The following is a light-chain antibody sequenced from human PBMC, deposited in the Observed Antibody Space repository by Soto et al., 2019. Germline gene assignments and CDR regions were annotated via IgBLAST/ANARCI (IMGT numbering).Light chain of an antibody. J-gene: IGKJ2*01. CDR2: AAS. CDR1: QSVSSN. V-gene: IGKV3-15*01. CDR3: QQYKNWPYT. Sequence: EIVLTQSPGTLSLSPGERGTLSCRASQSVSSNLAWYQQKPGQAPRLLIYAASARATGIPARFSGSGSGTDFTLTISSLQSEDFAVYYCQQYKNWPYTFGQGTKV.